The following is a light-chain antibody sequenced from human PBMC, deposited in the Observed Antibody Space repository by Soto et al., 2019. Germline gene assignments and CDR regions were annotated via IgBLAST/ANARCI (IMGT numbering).Light chain of an antibody. CDR1: QSISRN. CDR3: QRYHNWPLT. CDR2: DAS. J-gene: IGKJ4*01. Sequence: EEVMTQSPATLSVSPGERATLSCRASQSISRNLAWYQQKPGQAPRLLIYDASTRATGIPARFSGSGSGTDFTLTISSLDSEDFAVYYCQRYHNWPLTFGGGTKVEIK. V-gene: IGKV3-15*01.